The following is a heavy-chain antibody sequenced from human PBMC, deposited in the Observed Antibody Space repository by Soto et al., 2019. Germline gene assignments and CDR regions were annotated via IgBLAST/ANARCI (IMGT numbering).Heavy chain of an antibody. Sequence: SETLSLTCAVYGGSFSGYYWSWIRQPPGKGLEWIGEINHSGSTNYNPSLKSRVTISVDTSKNQFSLKLISVTAADTAVYYCARDGYSYDHDAFDIWGQGTMVTVSS. CDR1: GGSFSGYY. J-gene: IGHJ3*02. CDR3: ARDGYSYDHDAFDI. D-gene: IGHD5-18*01. CDR2: INHSGST. V-gene: IGHV4-34*01.